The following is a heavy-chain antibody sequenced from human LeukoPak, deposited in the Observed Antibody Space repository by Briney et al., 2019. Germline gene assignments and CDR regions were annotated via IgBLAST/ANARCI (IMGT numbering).Heavy chain of an antibody. V-gene: IGHV3-74*01. D-gene: IGHD6-13*01. CDR2: INSDGSST. CDR3: VRGLQRHYLGVAVAGRRRWFDP. J-gene: IGHJ5*02. CDR1: GFTFSNYW. Sequence: GGSLRLSCAASGFTFSNYWMHWVRQAPGKGLVWVSRINSDGSSTYYADSVKGRFTISRDNAKNTLYLQMNSLRAEDTAIYYCVRGLQRHYLGVAVAGRRRWFDPWGQGTLVTVSS.